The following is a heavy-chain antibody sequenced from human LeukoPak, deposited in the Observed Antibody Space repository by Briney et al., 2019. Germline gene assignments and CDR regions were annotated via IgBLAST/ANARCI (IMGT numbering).Heavy chain of an antibody. V-gene: IGHV3-48*04. D-gene: IGHD3-10*02. CDR1: GFTFNNYW. Sequence: PGGSLRLSCTASGFTFNNYWMHWVRQAPGKGLEWVSYISSSGSTIYYADSVKGRFTISRDNAKNSLYLQMNSLRAEDTAVYYCAELGITMIGGVWGKGTTVTISS. CDR3: AELGITMIGGV. J-gene: IGHJ6*04. CDR2: ISSSGSTI.